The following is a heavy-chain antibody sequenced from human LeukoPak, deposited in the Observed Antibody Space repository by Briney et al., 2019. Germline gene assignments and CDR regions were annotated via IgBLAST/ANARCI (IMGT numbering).Heavy chain of an antibody. CDR3: ARANCGGDCFNNWFDP. D-gene: IGHD2-21*02. V-gene: IGHV4-30-2*01. CDR2: IYHSGST. CDR1: GGSISSGGYS. Sequence: SQTLSLTCAVSGGSISSGGYSWSWIRQPPGKGLEWIGYIYHSGSTYYNPSLKSRVTISVDRSKNQFSLKLSSVTAADTAVYCCARANCGGDCFNNWFDPWGQGTLVTVSS. J-gene: IGHJ5*02.